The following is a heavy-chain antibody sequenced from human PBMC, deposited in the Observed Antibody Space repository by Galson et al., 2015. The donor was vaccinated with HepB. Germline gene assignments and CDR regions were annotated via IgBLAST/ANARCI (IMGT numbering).Heavy chain of an antibody. J-gene: IGHJ4*02. Sequence: SLRLSCAASGFTFSSYEMNWVRQAPGKGLEWVSYISSSGSTIYYADSVKGRFTISRDNAKNSLYLQMNSLRAEDTAVYYCARALIGGSGWYFYFDYWGQGTLVTVSS. CDR2: ISSSGSTI. D-gene: IGHD6-19*01. CDR1: GFTFSSYE. CDR3: ARALIGGSGWYFYFDY. V-gene: IGHV3-48*03.